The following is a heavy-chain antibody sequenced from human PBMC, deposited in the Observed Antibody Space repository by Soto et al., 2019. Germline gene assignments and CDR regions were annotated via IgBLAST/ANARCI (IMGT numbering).Heavy chain of an antibody. CDR3: SKVRPLRDCTSTSCLGAFDI. J-gene: IGHJ3*02. CDR2: ISGSGGST. Sequence: GGSLRLSCAASGFTFSSYAMSWVRQAPGKGLEWVSAISGSGGSTYYADSVKGRFTISRDNSKNTLYLRMNSLRAEDTAVYYYSKVRPLRDCTSTSCLGAFDIWGQGTMVT. CDR1: GFTFSSYA. V-gene: IGHV3-23*01. D-gene: IGHD2-2*01.